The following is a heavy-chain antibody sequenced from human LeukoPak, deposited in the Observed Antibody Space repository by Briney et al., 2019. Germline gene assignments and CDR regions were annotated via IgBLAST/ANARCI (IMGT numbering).Heavy chain of an antibody. CDR3: ARGGRYCSSTSCYRGGNYFDY. J-gene: IGHJ4*02. CDR1: GFTFNNFG. Sequence: GGSLRLSCVASGFTFNNFGMHWVRQAPGKGLEWVAIISFDGNSKHYADFVKGRFTVSRDNSKDTLFLQMDSLRAEDTAVYYCARGGRYCSSTSCYRGGNYFDYWGQGTLVTVSS. CDR2: ISFDGNSK. V-gene: IGHV3-30*03. D-gene: IGHD2-2*02.